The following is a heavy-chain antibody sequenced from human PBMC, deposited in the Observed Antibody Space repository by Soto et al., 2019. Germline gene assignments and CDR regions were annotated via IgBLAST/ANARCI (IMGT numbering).Heavy chain of an antibody. Sequence: QVLLQRSGPGLVKPSETLSLTCTVSDDSVSSRAYFWSWIRQPPGKGLEWLGFVYNDGRTNYNPSLKSRLSMSVDRSTNQFSLSLTSVTAADTAVYFCAKDGGVGTPGWFVAWGQGTLVTVSS. V-gene: IGHV4-61*08. CDR2: VYNDGRT. CDR1: DDSVSSRAYF. J-gene: IGHJ5*02. D-gene: IGHD3-3*01. CDR3: AKDGGVGTPGWFVA.